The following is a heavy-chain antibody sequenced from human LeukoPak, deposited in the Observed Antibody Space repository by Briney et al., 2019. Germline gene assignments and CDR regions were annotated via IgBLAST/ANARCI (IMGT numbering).Heavy chain of an antibody. CDR1: GYTFTSYG. CDR3: ASSSSSWYVDYMDV. Sequence: ASVKVSCKASGYTFTSYGISWVRQAPGQRLEWMGWISAYNGNTNYAQKLQGRVTMTTDTSTSTAYMELRSLRSDDTAVYYCASSSSSWYVDYMDVWGKGTTVTISS. J-gene: IGHJ6*03. V-gene: IGHV1-18*01. CDR2: ISAYNGNT. D-gene: IGHD6-13*01.